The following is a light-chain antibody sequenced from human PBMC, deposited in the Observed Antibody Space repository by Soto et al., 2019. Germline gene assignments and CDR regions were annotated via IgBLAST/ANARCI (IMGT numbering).Light chain of an antibody. CDR2: AAS. Sequence: AIRMTQSPSSFSASTGDRVTITCRASQGISSYLAWYQQKPGKAPKLLIYAASTLQSGVPSRFSGSGSGTDFTLTISCLQSEDFATYYCQQYNSYSHTFGQGTKVDI. CDR3: QQYNSYSHT. V-gene: IGKV1-8*01. J-gene: IGKJ2*01. CDR1: QGISSY.